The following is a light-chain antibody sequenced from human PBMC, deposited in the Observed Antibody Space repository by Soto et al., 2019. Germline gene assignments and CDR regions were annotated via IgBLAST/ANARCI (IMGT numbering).Light chain of an antibody. CDR3: QQYNSWPPIT. J-gene: IGKJ5*01. Sequence: EVVMTQSPASRWGSRVERATLSCRVSESVSRNLAWYQQKPGQAPRLLIYDASTRATGIPDRFSGGGSGTEFTLTISSLQSEHFVVYYCQQYNSWPPITFGQGTRLEIK. V-gene: IGKV3-15*01. CDR2: DAS. CDR1: ESVSRN.